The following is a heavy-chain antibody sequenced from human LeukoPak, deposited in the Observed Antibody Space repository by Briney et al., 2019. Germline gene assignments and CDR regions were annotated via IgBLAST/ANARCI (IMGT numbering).Heavy chain of an antibody. J-gene: IGHJ4*02. CDR3: AKDHQGYWADSFDY. CDR2: ISGSGGST. D-gene: IGHD6-13*01. V-gene: IGHV3-23*01. CDR1: GFTFSSYA. Sequence: GGSLRLTCAASGFTFSSYAMTWVRQAPGKGLEWVSAISGSGGSTYFADSVKGRFTVSRDNSKDTLYLQMNSLGAEDTAVYYCAKDHQGYWADSFDYWGQGTLVTVSS.